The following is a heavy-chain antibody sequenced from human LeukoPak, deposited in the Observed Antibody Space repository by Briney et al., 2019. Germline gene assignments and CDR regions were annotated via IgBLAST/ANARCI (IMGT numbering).Heavy chain of an antibody. V-gene: IGHV1-8*02. CDR3: ARGANYYDSSGYLNFDY. CDR2: INPNSGST. Sequence: ASVTVSCKASGYTFTAYYMHWVRQAPGQGLEWMGRINPNSGSTGYAQKFQGRVTMTRNTSISTAYMELSSLRSEDTAVYYCARGANYYDSSGYLNFDYWGQGTLVTVSS. J-gene: IGHJ4*02. CDR1: GYTFTAYY. D-gene: IGHD3-22*01.